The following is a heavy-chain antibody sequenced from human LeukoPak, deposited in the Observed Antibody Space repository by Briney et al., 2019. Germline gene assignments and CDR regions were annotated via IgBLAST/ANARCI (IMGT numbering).Heavy chain of an antibody. J-gene: IGHJ4*02. CDR1: GGSISSYY. CDR3: ARVVDTAMAFDY. D-gene: IGHD5-18*01. V-gene: IGHV4-59*01. Sequence: SETLSLTCTVSGGSISSYYWSWIRQPPGKGLEWLGYIYYSGSTNYNPSLKSRVTISVDTSKNQFSLKLSSVTAADTAVYYCARVVDTAMAFDYWGQGTLVTVSS. CDR2: IYYSGST.